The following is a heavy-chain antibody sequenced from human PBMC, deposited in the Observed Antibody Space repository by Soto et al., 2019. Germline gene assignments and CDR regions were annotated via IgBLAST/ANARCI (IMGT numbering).Heavy chain of an antibody. CDR2: ISAYNGNT. Sequence: GPSVKVSCKASGYTFTSYGISWVRQAPGQGPEWMGWISAYNGNTNYAQKLQGRVTMTTDTSTSTAYMELRSLRSDDTAVYYCARNIVLMEWGFDPWGQGTLVTVSS. CDR1: GYTFTSYG. D-gene: IGHD2-8*01. CDR3: ARNIVLMEWGFDP. V-gene: IGHV1-18*04. J-gene: IGHJ5*02.